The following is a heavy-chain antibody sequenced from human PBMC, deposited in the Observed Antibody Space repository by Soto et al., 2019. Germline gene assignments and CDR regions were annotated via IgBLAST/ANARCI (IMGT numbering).Heavy chain of an antibody. CDR2: ISSLGTYI. V-gene: IGHV3-21*01. J-gene: IGHJ4*02. CDR1: GFTFSNYT. CDR3: ARDSEWSAYLGDY. D-gene: IGHD3-3*01. Sequence: EVLLVESGGGLVKPGGSLRLSCAASGFTFSNYTMNWVRQAPGKGLEWVSSISSLGTYIHYADSVKGRLTISRDNAKNSLYLQMNSLRAADTAVYYCARDSEWSAYLGDYWGQGTLVTVSS.